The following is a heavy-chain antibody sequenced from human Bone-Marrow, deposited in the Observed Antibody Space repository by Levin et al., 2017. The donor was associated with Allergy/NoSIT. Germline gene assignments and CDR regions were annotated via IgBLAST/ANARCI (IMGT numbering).Heavy chain of an antibody. J-gene: IGHJ2*01. Sequence: PGGSLRLSCAASGFIFDQHGMSWVRQAPGKGLEWVSGINWNGDSIDYADSVKGRFTISRDNGRNSLYLQMNGLRAADTALYYCARVRQAGYYESTGSYRVTLWYCDLWGRGTLVTVSS. V-gene: IGHV3-20*04. CDR3: ARVRQAGYYESTGSYRVTLWYCDL. CDR1: GFIFDQHG. D-gene: IGHD3-22*01. CDR2: INWNGDSI.